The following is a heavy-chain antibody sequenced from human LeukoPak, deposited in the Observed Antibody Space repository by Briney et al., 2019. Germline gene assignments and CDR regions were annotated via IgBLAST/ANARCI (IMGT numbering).Heavy chain of an antibody. J-gene: IGHJ4*02. V-gene: IGHV4-39*01. CDR2: IYYSGST. D-gene: IGHD6-13*01. Sequence: SETLSLTCTVSGGSISSSSYYWGWIRQPPGKGREGIGSIYYSGSTHYNPSLKSRVTISVDTSKNQFSLKLSSVTAADTAVYYCARRDSSSSFDYWGQGTLVTVSS. CDR1: GGSISSSSYY. CDR3: ARRDSSSSFDY.